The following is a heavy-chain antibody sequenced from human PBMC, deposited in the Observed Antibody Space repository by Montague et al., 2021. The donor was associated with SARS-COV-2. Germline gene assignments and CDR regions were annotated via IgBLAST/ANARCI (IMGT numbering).Heavy chain of an antibody. CDR1: GDSISSGGYY. D-gene: IGHD4-11*01. V-gene: IGHV4-31*03. Sequence: TLSLTCTVYGDSISSGGYYWSWIRQPPEKGLEYIGNISYSGSTDYNPPFRSRVSISMDTSENQFSLKLNSVTAADTAVYYCAESGRWGSSNPSGYWGPGDLVTVSS. CDR2: ISYSGST. CDR3: AESGRWGSSNPSGY. J-gene: IGHJ4*02.